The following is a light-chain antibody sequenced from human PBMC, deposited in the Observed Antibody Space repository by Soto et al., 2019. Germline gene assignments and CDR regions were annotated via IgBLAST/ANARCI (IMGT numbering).Light chain of an antibody. CDR3: SSYATSGTNVI. CDR1: SSDVGGYHY. J-gene: IGLJ2*01. V-gene: IGLV2-14*03. CDR2: EVA. Sequence: QSALTQPASVSGSPGQSITISCTGTSSDVGGYHYVSWYQQHPGKVPKLMIYEVADRPSGVSDRFSGSKSGNTASLTISALQAEDEAVYYCSSYATSGTNVIFGGGTKLTVL.